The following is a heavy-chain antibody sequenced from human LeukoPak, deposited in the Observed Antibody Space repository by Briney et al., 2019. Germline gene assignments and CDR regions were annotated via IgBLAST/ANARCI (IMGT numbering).Heavy chain of an antibody. Sequence: SETLSLTCTVSGGSISSGNYYWSWIRQPAGKGLEWIGRIYTSGSTNYNPSLKSRVTISVDTSKNQFSLKLSSVTAADTAVYYCARGFRGPNFDYWGQGTLVTVSS. D-gene: IGHD3-10*01. CDR1: GGSISSGNYY. J-gene: IGHJ4*02. V-gene: IGHV4-61*02. CDR3: ARGFRGPNFDY. CDR2: IYTSGST.